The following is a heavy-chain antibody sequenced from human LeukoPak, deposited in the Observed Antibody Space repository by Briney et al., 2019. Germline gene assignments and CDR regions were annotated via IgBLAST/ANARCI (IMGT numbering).Heavy chain of an antibody. V-gene: IGHV4-61*02. CDR2: IYTSGST. Sequence: SETLSLTCTVSGGSISSSSYYWSWIRQPAGKGLEWIGRIYTSGSTNYNPSLKSRVTMSVDTSKNQFSLKLSSVTAADTAVYYCARADYDFWSGYANWFDPWGQGTLVTVSS. D-gene: IGHD3-3*01. J-gene: IGHJ5*02. CDR3: ARADYDFWSGYANWFDP. CDR1: GGSISSSSYY.